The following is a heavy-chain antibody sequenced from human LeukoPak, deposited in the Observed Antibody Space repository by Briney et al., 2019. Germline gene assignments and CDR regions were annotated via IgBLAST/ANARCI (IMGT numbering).Heavy chain of an antibody. CDR2: ISYDGSNK. J-gene: IGHJ4*02. V-gene: IGHV3-30-3*01. D-gene: IGHD3-10*01. CDR3: ARGLKGIDS. Sequence: PGGSLRLSCAASGFTFSSYAMRWVRQAPGKGLEWVAVISYDGSNKYYADSVKGRFTISRDNSKDTLYLQMNSLRAEDTAVYYCARGLKGIDSWGQGTLVTVSS. CDR1: GFTFSSYA.